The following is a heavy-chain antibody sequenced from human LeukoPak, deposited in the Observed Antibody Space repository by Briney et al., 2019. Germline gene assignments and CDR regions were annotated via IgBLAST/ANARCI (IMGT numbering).Heavy chain of an antibody. Sequence: SETLSHTCTVSGVSITSSDFYWGWIRQPPGKGLEWIATISYSGRTYYNPSLKTRLTISVDTSKNQFSLKLLSVAAADTAVYYCARLKSYCGGDCYQDQCHNWGKGTLVTVSS. D-gene: IGHD2-21*02. V-gene: IGHV4-39*01. CDR2: ISYSGRT. CDR1: GVSITSSDFY. J-gene: IGHJ4*02. CDR3: ARLKSYCGGDCYQDQCHN.